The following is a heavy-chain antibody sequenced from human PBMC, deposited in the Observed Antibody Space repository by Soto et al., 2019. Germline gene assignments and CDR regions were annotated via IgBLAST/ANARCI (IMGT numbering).Heavy chain of an antibody. CDR1: GFTFSNYA. J-gene: IGHJ4*02. CDR3: AKVPVGATGRFDY. V-gene: IGHV3-23*01. CDR2: ISGSGGST. Sequence: GGALRLSCAGSGFTFSNYAMSWVRQAPGKGLARVSAISGSGGSTYYADSVKGRFTISRDNSKNTLYLQMNSLRAEDTALYYCAKVPVGATGRFDYWGQGTLVTVS. D-gene: IGHD1-26*01.